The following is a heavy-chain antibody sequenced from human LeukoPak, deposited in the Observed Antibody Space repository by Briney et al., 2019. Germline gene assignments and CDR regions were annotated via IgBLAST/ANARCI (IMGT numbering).Heavy chain of an antibody. Sequence: SVKVSCKASGYTFTSYDINWVRQATGQGLEWMGWMNPDSGNTGYAQKFQGRVTITRNTSISTAYMELSSLRSEDTAVYYCARGPYYDFWSGYYKGDYFDYWGQGTLVTVSS. V-gene: IGHV1-8*03. D-gene: IGHD3-3*01. CDR1: GYTFTSYD. J-gene: IGHJ4*02. CDR3: ARGPYYDFWSGYYKGDYFDY. CDR2: MNPDSGNT.